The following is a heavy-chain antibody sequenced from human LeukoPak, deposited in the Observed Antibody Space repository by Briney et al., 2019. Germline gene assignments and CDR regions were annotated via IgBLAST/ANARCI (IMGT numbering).Heavy chain of an antibody. CDR1: GFTFSSYG. CDR3: ARDSLIPGPYCSSTSCYLAGYYMDV. J-gene: IGHJ6*03. V-gene: IGHV3-33*01. CDR2: IWYDGSNK. D-gene: IGHD2-2*01. Sequence: GRSLRLSCAASGFTFSSYGMHWVRQAPGKGLEWVAVIWYDGSNKYYADSVKGRFTISRDNSKNTLYLQMNSLRAEDTAVYYCARDSLIPGPYCSSTSCYLAGYYMDVWGKGTTVTVSS.